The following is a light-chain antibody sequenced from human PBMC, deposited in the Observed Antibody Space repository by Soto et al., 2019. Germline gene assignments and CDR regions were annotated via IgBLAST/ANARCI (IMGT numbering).Light chain of an antibody. CDR2: DAS. Sequence: ELVLTQSPGTLSWTQPERATLSCRASQSVSSTYLIWYQQKPGQAPRLLIYDASTRATGIPDRFSGGGSGTEFTLTISSLQSEDFVVYYCQQYNSWPPITFGQGTRLEIK. CDR1: QSVSSTY. V-gene: IGKV3-15*01. J-gene: IGKJ5*01. CDR3: QQYNSWPPIT.